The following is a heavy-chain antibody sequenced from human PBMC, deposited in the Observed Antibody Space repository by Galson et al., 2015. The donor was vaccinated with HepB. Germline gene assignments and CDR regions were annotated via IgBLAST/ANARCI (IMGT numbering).Heavy chain of an antibody. CDR3: VYYCAKSRSVGDAFDI. D-gene: IGHD1-26*01. CDR1: GFIFSNYA. J-gene: IGHJ3*02. Sequence: SLRLSCAASGFIFSNYAMSWVRQAPGKGLEWVSGISGSGGTTYYADSVKGRFTISRDNSKNTLDLQMNSLRAEDTAEDTAVYYCAKSRSVGDAFDIWGQGTMVTVSS. V-gene: IGHV3-23*01. CDR2: ISGSGGTT.